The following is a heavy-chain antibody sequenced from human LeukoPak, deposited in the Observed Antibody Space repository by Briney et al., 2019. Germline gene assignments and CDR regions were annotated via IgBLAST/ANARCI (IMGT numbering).Heavy chain of an antibody. CDR2: IYSGGST. V-gene: IGHV3-53*01. Sequence: GGSLRLSCAASGFTVSSNYMSWVRQAPGKGLEWVSVIYSGGSTYYADSVKGRFTISRDNSKNTLYLQMNSLRAEDTAVYYCAKAVGYATYYYYGMDVWGQGTTVTVSS. J-gene: IGHJ6*02. CDR3: AKAVGYATYYYYGMDV. D-gene: IGHD5-12*01. CDR1: GFTVSSNY.